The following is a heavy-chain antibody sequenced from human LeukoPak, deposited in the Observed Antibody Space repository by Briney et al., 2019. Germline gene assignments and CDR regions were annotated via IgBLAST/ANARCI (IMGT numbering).Heavy chain of an antibody. V-gene: IGHV1-46*01. D-gene: IGHD1-26*01. CDR2: INPSGGST. Sequence: ASVKVSCKASGYTFTSYYMHWVRQAPGQGLEWMGIINPSGGSTSYAQKFQGRVTMTRDTSTTTVYMELSSLRSEDTAVYYCARGSRNSGSYLDTFDYWGQGTLVTVSS. J-gene: IGHJ4*02. CDR3: ARGSRNSGSYLDTFDY. CDR1: GYTFTSYY.